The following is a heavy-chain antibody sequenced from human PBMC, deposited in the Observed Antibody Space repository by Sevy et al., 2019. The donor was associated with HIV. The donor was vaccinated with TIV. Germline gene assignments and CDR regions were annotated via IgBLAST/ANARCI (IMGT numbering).Heavy chain of an antibody. CDR2: ISGSGGST. D-gene: IGHD3-10*01. CDR1: GFTFSSYA. J-gene: IGHJ4*02. CDR3: AKDKNSRAWFGELLDLYYFDY. V-gene: IGHV3-23*01. Sequence: GGSLRLSCAASGFTFSSYAMSWVRQAPGKGLEWVSAISGSGGSTYYVDSVKGRFTISRDNSKNTLYLQMNSLRAEDTAVYYCAKDKNSRAWFGELLDLYYFDYWGQGTLVTVSS.